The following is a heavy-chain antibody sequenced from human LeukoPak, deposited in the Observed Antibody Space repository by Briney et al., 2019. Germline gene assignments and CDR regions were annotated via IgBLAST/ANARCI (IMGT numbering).Heavy chain of an antibody. J-gene: IGHJ4*02. V-gene: IGHV3-74*01. CDR2: IKTDGTTT. CDR3: ARGPYTSGVYRLDY. CDR1: GFTFSSYW. Sequence: PGGSLRLSCAASGFTFSSYWMHWVRQAPGEGLVWGSRIKTDGTTTNYADSVKGRFTGSRDNAKNTLYLQMNSLRAEDTAVYYCARGPYTSGVYRLDYWGQGTLVTVSS. D-gene: IGHD6-19*01.